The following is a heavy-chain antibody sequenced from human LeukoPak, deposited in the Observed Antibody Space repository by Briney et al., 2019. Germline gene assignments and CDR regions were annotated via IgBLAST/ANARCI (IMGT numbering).Heavy chain of an antibody. CDR3: ARGSYGDYIFDI. CDR2: IYHSGSS. J-gene: IGHJ3*02. Sequence: SETLSLTCTVSGGSISSYYWSWIRQPPGKGLEWIGYIYHSGSSYYNPSLKSRVTISVDRSKNQFSLKLSSVTAADTAVYYCARGSYGDYIFDIWGQGTMVTVSS. D-gene: IGHD4-17*01. CDR1: GGSISSYY. V-gene: IGHV4-59*12.